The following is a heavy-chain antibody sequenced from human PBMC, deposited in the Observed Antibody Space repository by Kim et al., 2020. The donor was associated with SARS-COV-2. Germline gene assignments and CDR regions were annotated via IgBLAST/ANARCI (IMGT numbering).Heavy chain of an antibody. CDR2: VSPNGAVT. Sequence: ASVKVSCKASGYTFTSYYIHWVRQAPGQGLEWMGIVSPNGAVTDYPQKFQGRLTMTSDTSTSTVFLELNSLTSEDTATYYCARRTGFYWGQGTQVTVSS. V-gene: IGHV1-46*01. CDR1: GYTFTSYY. J-gene: IGHJ4*02. D-gene: IGHD6-19*01. CDR3: ARRTGFY.